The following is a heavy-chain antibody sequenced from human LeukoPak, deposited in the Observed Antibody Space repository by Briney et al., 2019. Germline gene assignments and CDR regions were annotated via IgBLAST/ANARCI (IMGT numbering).Heavy chain of an antibody. Sequence: GGSLRLSCAASGFTFSSYWMHWVRQAPGKGLVWVSRINSDGSSTSYADSVKGRFTISRDNAKNTLYLQMNSLRAEDTAVYYCARDTAYYDSSGYCQFDYWGQGTLVTVSS. J-gene: IGHJ4*02. V-gene: IGHV3-74*01. CDR3: ARDTAYYDSSGYCQFDY. D-gene: IGHD3-22*01. CDR2: INSDGSST. CDR1: GFTFSSYW.